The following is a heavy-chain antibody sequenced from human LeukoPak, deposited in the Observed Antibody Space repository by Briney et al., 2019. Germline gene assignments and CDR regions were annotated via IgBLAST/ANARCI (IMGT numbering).Heavy chain of an antibody. CDR3: ARDTFQPGRIDC. CDR1: GFSFSDSW. CDR2: IKEDESQE. Sequence: GGSLRLSCAASGFSFSDSWMSWVRQAPGKGPEWVANIKEDESQEHYADSVKGRFTVSRDNAKNSLFLQMNSLRVEDTAVYYCARDTFQPGRIDCWGQGTLVIVSS. D-gene: IGHD2-2*01. V-gene: IGHV3-7*01. J-gene: IGHJ4*02.